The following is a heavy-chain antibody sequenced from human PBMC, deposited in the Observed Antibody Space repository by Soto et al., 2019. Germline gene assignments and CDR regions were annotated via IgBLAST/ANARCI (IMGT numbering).Heavy chain of an antibody. Sequence: GGSLRLSCAASGFSFSSYGMSWVRQAPGKGLEWGSTITGSGGTISYADSVKGRFTISRDNAKNTLYLQMNSLRAEDTAVYYCARDREYCRNDDDRCYETGSHYWGQGTLVTVSS. V-gene: IGHV3-48*01. D-gene: IGHD2-8*01. CDR1: GFSFSSYG. CDR2: ITGSGGTI. J-gene: IGHJ4*02. CDR3: ARDREYCRNDDDRCYETGSHY.